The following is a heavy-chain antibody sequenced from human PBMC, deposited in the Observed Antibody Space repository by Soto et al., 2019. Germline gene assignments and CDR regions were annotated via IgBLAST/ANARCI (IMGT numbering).Heavy chain of an antibody. CDR3: AREDYDILTGHCGMDV. D-gene: IGHD3-9*01. V-gene: IGHV4-59*01. J-gene: IGHJ6*02. CDR1: GGSISSYY. Sequence: SETLSLTCTVSGGSISSYYWSWIRQPPGKGLEWIGYIYYSGSTNYNPSLKSRVTISVDTSKNQFSLKLSSVTAADTAVYYCAREDYDILTGHCGMDVWGQGTTVTVSS. CDR2: IYYSGST.